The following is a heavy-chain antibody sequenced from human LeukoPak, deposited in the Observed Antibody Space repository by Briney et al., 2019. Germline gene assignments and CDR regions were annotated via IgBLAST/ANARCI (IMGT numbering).Heavy chain of an antibody. D-gene: IGHD2-21*01. V-gene: IGHV4-31*03. CDR1: GGSISSGGYY. J-gene: IGHJ4*02. CDR3: ARESVIVRNLDY. CDR2: IYYSGST. Sequence: PSETLSLTCTVSGGSISSGGYYWSWIRQHPGKGLEWIGYIYYSGSTYYNPSLKSRVTISVDTSKNQFSLMLSSVTAADTAVYYCARESVIVRNLDYWGQGTLVTVSS.